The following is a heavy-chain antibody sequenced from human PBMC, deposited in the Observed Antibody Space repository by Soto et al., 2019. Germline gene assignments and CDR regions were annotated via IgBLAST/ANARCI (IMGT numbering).Heavy chain of an antibody. CDR3: ARDQYDSSGYYGFFDY. CDR2: ISSSTRTI. CDR1: GFTFSRYN. V-gene: IGHV3-48*02. J-gene: IGHJ4*02. Sequence: GGSLRLSCAASGFTFSRYNMNWVRQAPGKGLEWVSYISSSTRTIYYAEFVKGRFTISRDNAKNSLYLQMNSLRDEDTAVYYRARDQYDSSGYYGFFDYWGQGTLVTVSS. D-gene: IGHD3-22*01.